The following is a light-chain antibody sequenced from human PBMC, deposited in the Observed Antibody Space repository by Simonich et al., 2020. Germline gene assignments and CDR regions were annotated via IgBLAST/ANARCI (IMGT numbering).Light chain of an antibody. J-gene: IGLJ3*02. CDR3: SSYTSSSPWV. CDR1: SSDGGGYNY. Sequence: QSALTQPASVSGSPGQSITISCTGTSSDGGGYNYVSLYQQHPGKAPKLMIYDFSKRPSGVSNRFSGSKSGNTASLTISGLQAEDEADYYCSSYTSSSPWVFGGGTKLTVL. V-gene: IGLV2-14*01. CDR2: DFS.